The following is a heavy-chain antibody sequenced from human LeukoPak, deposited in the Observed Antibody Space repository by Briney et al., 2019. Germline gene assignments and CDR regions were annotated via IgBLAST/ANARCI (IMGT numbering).Heavy chain of an antibody. CDR1: GCSFTNYW. V-gene: IGHV5-51*01. CDR3: ARYYFWTGSYFFDH. D-gene: IGHD3/OR15-3a*01. CDR2: IYPGDSDT. Sequence: GESLQISCKASGCSFTNYWIGWVRQMPGKGLEWMGIIYPGDSDTKYSPSFQGQVTISADKSSNTPYLQWSSLKATDTAMYYCARYYFWTGSYFFDHWGRGTLVTVSS. J-gene: IGHJ4*02.